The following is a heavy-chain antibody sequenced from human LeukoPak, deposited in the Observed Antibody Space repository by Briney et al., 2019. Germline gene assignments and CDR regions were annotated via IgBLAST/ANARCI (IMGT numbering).Heavy chain of an antibody. CDR2: IYYSGST. V-gene: IGHV4-59*08. J-gene: IGHJ4*02. CDR1: GGSISTSY. Sequence: SETLSLTCTVSGGSISTSYWNWIRQPPGKGLEWIGNIYYSGSTNYNPSLKSRVTISIDTSRQQFSLKLSSATAADTAVYYCVSQGSWGQGTLVSASS. CDR3: VSQGS.